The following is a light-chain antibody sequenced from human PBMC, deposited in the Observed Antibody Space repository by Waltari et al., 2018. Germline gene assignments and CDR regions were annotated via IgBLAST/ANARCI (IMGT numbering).Light chain of an antibody. V-gene: IGLV7-46*01. Sequence: QAVVTQEPSLTVSPGGTVTLTCGSSTGAVTSGHYAYWLQEKPGQAPRTLIYDTNKKNSWTPARFPGSFLGGKAALTLSGAQPEDEADYYCLLYYGGPRVFGGGTKVTVL. CDR1: TGAVTSGHY. CDR3: LLYYGGPRV. J-gene: IGLJ3*02. CDR2: DTN.